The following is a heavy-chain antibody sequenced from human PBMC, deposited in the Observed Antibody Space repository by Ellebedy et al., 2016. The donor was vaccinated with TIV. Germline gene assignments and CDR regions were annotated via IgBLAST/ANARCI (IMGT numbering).Heavy chain of an antibody. CDR3: ARDLSYPSN. CDR2: ISSSSTTI. D-gene: IGHD4-11*01. J-gene: IGHJ4*02. Sequence: GGSLRLSXAASGFTFSSYSMIWVRQAPGKGLEWVSYISSSSTTIYYADSVKGRFTISRDNAKNSLYLQMNSLRTEDTAVYYCARDLSYPSNWGQGTLVTVSS. V-gene: IGHV3-48*04. CDR1: GFTFSSYS.